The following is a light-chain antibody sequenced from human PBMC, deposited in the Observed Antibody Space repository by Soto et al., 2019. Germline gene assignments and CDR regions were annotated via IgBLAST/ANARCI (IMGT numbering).Light chain of an antibody. J-gene: IGKJ1*01. Sequence: EIVMTQSPATVSLYPGERATLSCRASQSVASNLAWYQQKPGQAPRLLIYDASNRATGIPARFSGSGSGTDFTLTISSLEPEDFAVYYCQQRSNWPRTFGQGTKVDIK. CDR1: QSVASN. CDR3: QQRSNWPRT. CDR2: DAS. V-gene: IGKV3-11*01.